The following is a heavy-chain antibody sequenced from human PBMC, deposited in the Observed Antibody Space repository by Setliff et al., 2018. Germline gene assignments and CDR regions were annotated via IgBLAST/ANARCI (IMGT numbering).Heavy chain of an antibody. CDR3: AICRYQVPYNY. Sequence: SETLSLTCTVSGGSMRSISYYWGWVRQPPGKGLEWIGTIYDSGTTYYNPSLKSRVTISVDTSKNQFSLRLSSVTAADTAVYYCAICRYQVPYNYWGQGSPVTVSS. D-gene: IGHD2-2*01. J-gene: IGHJ4*02. V-gene: IGHV4-39*01. CDR2: IYDSGTT. CDR1: GGSMRSISYY.